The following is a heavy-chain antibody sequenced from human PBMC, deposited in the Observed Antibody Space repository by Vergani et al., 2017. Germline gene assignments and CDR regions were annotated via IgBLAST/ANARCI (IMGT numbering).Heavy chain of an antibody. Sequence: EVQLVESGGGLVKPGGSLRLSCAASGFTFSSYSMNWVRQAPGKGLEWVSYISSSSSTIYYADSVKGRFTISRDNAKNSLYLQMNSLRAEDTAVYYCARDRPGSDDSSGYYGVGAFDIWGQGTMVTVSS. CDR2: ISSSSSTI. J-gene: IGHJ3*02. CDR1: GFTFSSYS. CDR3: ARDRPGSDDSSGYYGVGAFDI. D-gene: IGHD3-22*01. V-gene: IGHV3-21*05.